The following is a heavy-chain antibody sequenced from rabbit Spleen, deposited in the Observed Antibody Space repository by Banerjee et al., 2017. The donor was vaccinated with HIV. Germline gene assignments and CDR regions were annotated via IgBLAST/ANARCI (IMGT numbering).Heavy chain of an antibody. CDR2: IYTGGSGII. V-gene: IGHV1S45*01. CDR1: GFSFSNGYY. D-gene: IGHD8-1*01. CDR3: ARDSGSSFSSYGMDL. Sequence: QEQLEESGGDLVKPEGSLTLTCTASGFSFSNGYYMCWVRQAPGKGLEWIACIYTGGSGIIYYANWVISRFTITKSSSTSVTLQMTSLTAADTATYFCARDSGSSFSSYGMDLWGQGTLVTVS. J-gene: IGHJ6*01.